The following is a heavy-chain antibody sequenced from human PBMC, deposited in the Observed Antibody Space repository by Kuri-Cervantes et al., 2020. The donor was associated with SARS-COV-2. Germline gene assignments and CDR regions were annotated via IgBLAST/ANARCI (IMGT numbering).Heavy chain of an antibody. CDR2: MNPNSGNT. Sequence: ASVKVSCKASGYTFTSYDINWVRQATGQGLEWMGWMNPNSGNTGYAQKFQGRVTITRNTSISTAYMELSSLRSDDTAVYYCAGARYSGSYLFDYWGQGTLVTVSS. D-gene: IGHD1-26*01. V-gene: IGHV1-8*03. CDR1: GYTFTSYD. J-gene: IGHJ4*02. CDR3: AGARYSGSYLFDY.